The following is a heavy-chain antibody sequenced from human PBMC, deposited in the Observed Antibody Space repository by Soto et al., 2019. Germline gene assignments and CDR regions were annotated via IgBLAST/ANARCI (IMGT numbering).Heavy chain of an antibody. J-gene: IGHJ4*02. D-gene: IGHD6-13*01. CDR2: ISGSGGST. CDR3: AYSSTPSDY. CDR1: GFTFSSYA. V-gene: IGHV3-23*01. Sequence: EVQLLESGGGLVQPGGSLRLSCAASGFTFSSYAMSWVRQAPGKGLEWVSAISGSGGSTYYAASVKGRFTISRDNSKTPLYLQMNSLRAEDTAVYYCAYSSTPSDYWGQGTLVTVSS.